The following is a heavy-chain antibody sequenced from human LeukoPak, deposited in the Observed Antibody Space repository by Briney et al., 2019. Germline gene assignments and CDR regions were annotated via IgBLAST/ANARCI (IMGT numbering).Heavy chain of an antibody. V-gene: IGHV4-34*12. CDR3: ARSHSSDWYTKDL. D-gene: IGHD6-19*01. CDR2: IIHSGDT. J-gene: IGHJ4*02. Sequence: SETRSLTCATSGFTSSSYDRNWIRQPPGKGLDWFGEIIHSGDTNYTPSLKSRVTMSVDRSKNQFSLEVTSVTAADTAVYYCARSHSSDWYTKDLWGQGNPVTVSS. CDR1: GFTSSSYD.